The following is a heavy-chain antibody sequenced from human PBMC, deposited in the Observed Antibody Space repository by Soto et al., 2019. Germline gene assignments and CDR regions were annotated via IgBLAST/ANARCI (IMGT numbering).Heavy chain of an antibody. D-gene: IGHD3-3*01. Sequence: QVQLVQSGAEVKKPGASVKVSCKASGYTFTSYGLSWVRQAPGQGLEWMGWISAYNGNTNYVQKLQGRVTMTTDTATSTAYMELRSLRSDDTAVYYCARVLRYLEGSPTDDYWGQGTLVTVSS. CDR1: GYTFTSYG. CDR3: ARVLRYLEGSPTDDY. J-gene: IGHJ4*02. V-gene: IGHV1-18*01. CDR2: ISAYNGNT.